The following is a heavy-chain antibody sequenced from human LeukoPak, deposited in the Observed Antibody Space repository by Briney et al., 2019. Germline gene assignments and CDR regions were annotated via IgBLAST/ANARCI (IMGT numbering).Heavy chain of an antibody. CDR1: GGSISSYY. Sequence: PSETLPVTRTVSGGSISSYYWSWIRQPAGKGLEWIGRIYTSGSTNYNPSLKSRATMSVDTSKNQFSLKLSSVTAADTAVYYCARDKGGYYGSGSPFDYWGERPVVTVSS. J-gene: IGHJ4*02. V-gene: IGHV4-4*07. CDR3: ARDKGGYYGSGSPFDY. D-gene: IGHD3-10*01. CDR2: IYTSGST.